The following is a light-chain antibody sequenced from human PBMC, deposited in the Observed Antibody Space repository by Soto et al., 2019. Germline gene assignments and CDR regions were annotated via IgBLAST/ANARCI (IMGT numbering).Light chain of an antibody. CDR1: QSVSSSY. V-gene: IGKV3D-20*02. J-gene: IGKJ5*01. Sequence: EIVLAQSPGALSLSPGERATRSCRASQSVSSSYLAWYQQKPGQAPRPLIYDASNRATGIPARFSGSGSGTDFTLTISSLEPEDFAVYYCQQRSNWPRTFGQGTRLEIK. CDR3: QQRSNWPRT. CDR2: DAS.